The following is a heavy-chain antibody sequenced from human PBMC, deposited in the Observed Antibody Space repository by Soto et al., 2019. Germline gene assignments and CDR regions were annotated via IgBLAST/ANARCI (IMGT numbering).Heavy chain of an antibody. Sequence: PGGSLRLSCTGTGFTFSSHAMNWVRQAPGKGLEWVSVISFDGTNKYYADSVRGRFTISRDNSKNTVYLQMNSLRPDDTAIYYCARAHGPYYDSSYYGLARNYFDYWGQGTLVTVSS. J-gene: IGHJ4*02. CDR1: GFTFSSHA. CDR3: ARAHGPYYDSSYYGLARNYFDY. CDR2: ISFDGTNK. D-gene: IGHD3-22*01. V-gene: IGHV3-30*04.